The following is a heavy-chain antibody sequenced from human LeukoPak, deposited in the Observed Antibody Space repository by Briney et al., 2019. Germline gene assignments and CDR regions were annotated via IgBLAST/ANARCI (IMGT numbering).Heavy chain of an antibody. J-gene: IGHJ4*02. CDR2: INPNSGGT. Sequence: ASVKVSCKASGYTFTGYYMHRVRQAPGQGLEWMGWINPNSGGTNYAQKFQGRVTMTRDTSISTAYMELSRLRSDDTAVYYCARGEWLGNGAGDRPIDYWGQGTLVTVSS. CDR1: GYTFTGYY. CDR3: ARGEWLGNGAGDRPIDY. V-gene: IGHV1-2*02. D-gene: IGHD6-19*01.